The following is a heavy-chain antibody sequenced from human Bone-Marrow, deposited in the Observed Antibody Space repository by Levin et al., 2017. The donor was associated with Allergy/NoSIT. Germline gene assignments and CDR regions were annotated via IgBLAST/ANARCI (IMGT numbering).Heavy chain of an antibody. Sequence: PGGSLRLSCAASGFSVNDAWMSWVRQAPGKGLEWVGRIKRKNDGGTTDYAAPVKGRFTISRDDSKNTLFLQMNSLKSEDTAVYYCIRGRFLWYGVGAFDIWGQGTLVSVSS. CDR2: IKRKNDGGTT. D-gene: IGHD2/OR15-2a*01. CDR1: GFSVNDAW. V-gene: IGHV3-15*01. CDR3: IRGRFLWYGVGAFDI. J-gene: IGHJ3*02.